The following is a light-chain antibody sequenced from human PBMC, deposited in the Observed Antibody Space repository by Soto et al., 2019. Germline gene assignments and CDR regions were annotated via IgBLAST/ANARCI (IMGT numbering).Light chain of an antibody. V-gene: IGLV2-14*01. J-gene: IGLJ3*02. Sequence: QSALTQPASVSGSPGQSITISCTGTSSDVGAYNYVSWYQQHPGKAPKLMIYEVNNRPSGVSNRFSGSKSGNTASLTISGLQGEDEADYHCTSYTSSSTWVFGGGTKLTVL. CDR1: SSDVGAYNY. CDR2: EVN. CDR3: TSYTSSSTWV.